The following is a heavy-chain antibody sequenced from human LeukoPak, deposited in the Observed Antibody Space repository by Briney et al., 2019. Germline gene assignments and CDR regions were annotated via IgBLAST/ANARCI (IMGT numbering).Heavy chain of an antibody. CDR3: ARVNSWQQLFFDY. V-gene: IGHV3-30*04. CDR1: GFTFSSYA. J-gene: IGHJ4*02. Sequence: GRSLRLSCAASGFTFSSYAMHWVRQAPGKGLEWVAVISYDGSNKYYADSVKGRFTISRDNSKNTLYLQMNSLRAEDTAVYYCARVNSWQQLFFDYWGQGTLVTVSS. D-gene: IGHD6-13*01. CDR2: ISYDGSNK.